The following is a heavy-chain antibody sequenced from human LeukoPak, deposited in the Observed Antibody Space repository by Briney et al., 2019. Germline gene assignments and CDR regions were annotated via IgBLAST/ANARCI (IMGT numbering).Heavy chain of an antibody. J-gene: IGHJ2*01. CDR1: GGSVSSDSYY. V-gene: IGHV4-61*01. CDR2: MYHGGST. Sequence: SETLSLTCTVSGGSVSSDSYYWSWIRQPPEKGLEWIAYMYHGGSTNYNPSLRSRVTMSVDTSKNQFSLKLSSVTAADTAVYYCARAVSDSGYWYFDLWGRGTLVTVSS. D-gene: IGHD1-14*01. CDR3: ARAVSDSGYWYFDL.